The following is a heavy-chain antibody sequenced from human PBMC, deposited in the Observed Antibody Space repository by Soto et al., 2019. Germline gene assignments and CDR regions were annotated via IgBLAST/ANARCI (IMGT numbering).Heavy chain of an antibody. Sequence: ASVKVSCKASGYTFTNYGISCVRQAPGQGLEWMGWISAYNGNTNYAQKLQGRVTMTTDTSTSTAYMELRSLRSDDTAVYYCARVMDAPLPTGLDYWGQGTLVTVS. CDR1: GYTFTNYG. D-gene: IGHD2-8*01. CDR3: ARVMDAPLPTGLDY. CDR2: ISAYNGNT. V-gene: IGHV1-18*01. J-gene: IGHJ4*02.